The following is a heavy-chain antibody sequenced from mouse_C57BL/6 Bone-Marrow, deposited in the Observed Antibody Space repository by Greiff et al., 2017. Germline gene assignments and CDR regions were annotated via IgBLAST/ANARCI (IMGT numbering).Heavy chain of an antibody. CDR1: YFSFMASA. J-gene: IGHJ3*01. V-gene: IGHV1-49*01. CDR3: ARPPTDSSGYSLKAY. Sequence: LVESGAELVRPGSSVKLSCKDSYFSFMASAMHWVKQRPGHGLEWIGSFTMYSDATEYSENFKGKATLTANTSSSTAYMELSSLTSEDSAVYYCARPPTDSSGYSLKAYWGQGTLVTVSA. D-gene: IGHD3-2*02. CDR2: FTMYSDAT.